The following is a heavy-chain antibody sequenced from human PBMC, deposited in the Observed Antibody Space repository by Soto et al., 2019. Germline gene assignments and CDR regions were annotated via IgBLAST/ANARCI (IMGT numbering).Heavy chain of an antibody. Sequence: SETLSLTCTVSGGSVSSGSYYWSWIRQPPGKGLEWIGYIYCSGSTNYNPSLKSRVTISVDTSKNQFSLKLSPVTAADTAVYYCARWEARDFWSGDFDYWGQGTLVTVSS. CDR2: IYCSGST. J-gene: IGHJ4*02. CDR3: ARWEARDFWSGDFDY. D-gene: IGHD3-3*01. CDR1: GGSVSSGSYY. V-gene: IGHV4-61*01.